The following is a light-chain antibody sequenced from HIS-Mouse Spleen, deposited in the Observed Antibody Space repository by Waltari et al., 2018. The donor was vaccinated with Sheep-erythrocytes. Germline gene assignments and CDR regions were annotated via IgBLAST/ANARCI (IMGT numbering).Light chain of an antibody. CDR1: QSISSW. V-gene: IGKV1-5*03. Sequence: DIQMTQSPTTLSASVGDRVTITCRASQSISSWLAWYQQKPGKAPKLLIYKASSLESGVPSRFSGSGSGTDFTLTISSLQPEDFATYYCQQFNSHPTFGQGTKVEIK. CDR3: QQFNSHPT. CDR2: KAS. J-gene: IGKJ1*01.